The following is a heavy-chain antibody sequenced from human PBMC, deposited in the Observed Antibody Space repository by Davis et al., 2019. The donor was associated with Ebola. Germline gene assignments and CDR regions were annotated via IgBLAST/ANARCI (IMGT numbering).Heavy chain of an antibody. CDR3: AKGANIVVVPAAMHYMDV. CDR2: ISGSGGNT. D-gene: IGHD2-2*01. V-gene: IGHV3-23*01. CDR1: GFTFSSYD. J-gene: IGHJ6*03. Sequence: PGGSLRLSCAASGFTFSSYDMSWVRQAPGKGLEWVSGISGSGGNTYYADSVKGRFTISRDNSKNTLYLQMNSLRAEDTAVYYCAKGANIVVVPAAMHYMDVWGKGTTVTVSS.